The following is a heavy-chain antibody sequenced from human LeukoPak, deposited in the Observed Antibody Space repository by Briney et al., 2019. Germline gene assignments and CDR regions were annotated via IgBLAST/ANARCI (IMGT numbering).Heavy chain of an antibody. D-gene: IGHD3-10*01. V-gene: IGHV4-4*07. J-gene: IGHJ6*03. CDR3: ARPGRVRGVIVDYYYYYYMDV. CDR1: GGSISSYY. Sequence: PSETLCLTCTVSGGSISSYYWSWIGHPAGKGLEWIGRIYTSGSTNYNPSLKSRVTISVDTSKNQFSLKLTSVTAADTAVYYCARPGRVRGVIVDYYYYYYMDVWGKGTTVTVSS. CDR2: IYTSGST.